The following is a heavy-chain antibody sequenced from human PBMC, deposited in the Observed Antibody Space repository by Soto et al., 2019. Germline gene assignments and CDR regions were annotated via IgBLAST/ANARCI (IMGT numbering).Heavy chain of an antibody. CDR3: ASIRYDVVAGSAWFDP. J-gene: IGHJ5*02. CDR1: GGSISSGMYC. Sequence: TLSLACSGAGGSISSGMYCGGWIRQPPVQGLEWIGYEYHSGNTYYNPSLKGGVTISLDHSRNQFSLRLYSVTAADTGVDFCASIRYDVVAGSAWFDPWGQGTLVTVS. V-gene: IGHV4-30-2*01. D-gene: IGHD2-21*01. CDR2: EYHSGNT.